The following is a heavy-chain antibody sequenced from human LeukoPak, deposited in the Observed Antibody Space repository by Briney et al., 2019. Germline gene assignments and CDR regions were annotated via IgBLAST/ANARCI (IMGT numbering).Heavy chain of an antibody. CDR3: ARARNGSLDY. D-gene: IGHD6-19*01. Sequence: PGGSLRLSCAASGFTFSSYAMSWVRQAPGKGLEWVSAISGSGGSTYYADSVKGRFTISRDNAKNTLHLQMNSLRAEDTAMYYCARARNGSLDYWGQGTLVTVSS. CDR1: GFTFSSYA. CDR2: ISGSGGST. V-gene: IGHV3-23*01. J-gene: IGHJ4*02.